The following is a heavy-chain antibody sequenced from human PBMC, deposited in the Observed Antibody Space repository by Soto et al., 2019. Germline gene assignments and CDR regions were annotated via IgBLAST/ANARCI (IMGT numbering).Heavy chain of an antibody. Sequence: QVQLVQSGAEVKKPGSSVKVSCKASGGTFSSYAISWVRQAPGQGLERMGGIIPIFGTANYAQKFQGRVTITADESTSTAYMELSSLRSEDTAVYYCARDGRYDFWSGYPYYGMDVWGQGTTVTVSS. CDR2: IIPIFGTA. CDR3: ARDGRYDFWSGYPYYGMDV. CDR1: GGTFSSYA. V-gene: IGHV1-69*01. D-gene: IGHD3-3*01. J-gene: IGHJ6*02.